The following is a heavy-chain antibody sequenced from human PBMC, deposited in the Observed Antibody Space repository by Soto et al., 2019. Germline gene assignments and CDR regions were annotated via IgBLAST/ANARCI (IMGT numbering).Heavy chain of an antibody. CDR1: GFTFSSYA. CDR2: ISGSDGRT. CDR3: AKTRRSKTQIPPNVFDY. V-gene: IGHV3-23*01. Sequence: EVQLLESGGGLVQPVGSLRLSCAASGFTFSSYAMSWARQAPGKGLDLVSEISGSDGRTYYADYVKGRFTISRDNSNNTMNQQMISLRADDTAVNYCAKTRRSKTQIPPNVFDYWGQGTLVSVSS. J-gene: IGHJ4*02. D-gene: IGHD2-2*02.